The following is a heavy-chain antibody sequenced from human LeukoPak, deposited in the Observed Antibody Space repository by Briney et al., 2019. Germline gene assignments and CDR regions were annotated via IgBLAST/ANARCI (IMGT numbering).Heavy chain of an antibody. D-gene: IGHD6-6*01. CDR1: GYTFTSYD. J-gene: IGHJ4*02. CDR3: ARRSSSSHDY. Sequence: ASVKVSCKASGYTFTSYDINWVRQATGRGVEWMGWMNPNSGNTGYAQKFQGRVTITRNTSISTAYMELSSLRSEDTAVYYCARRSSSSHDYWGQGTLVTVSS. V-gene: IGHV1-8*03. CDR2: MNPNSGNT.